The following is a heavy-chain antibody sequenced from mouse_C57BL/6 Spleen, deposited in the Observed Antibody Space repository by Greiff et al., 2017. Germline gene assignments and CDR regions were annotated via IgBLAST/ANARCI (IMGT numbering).Heavy chain of an antibody. CDR2: IYPGDGDT. CDR3: ARGNYYYGSSDGFAY. J-gene: IGHJ3*01. Sequence: QVQLQQSGAELVKPGASVKISCKASGYAFSSYWMNWVKQRPGKGLEWIGQIYPGDGDTNYNGKFKGKATLTADKSSSTAYMQLSSLTSEDSAVYFCARGNYYYGSSDGFAYWGQGTLVTVSA. D-gene: IGHD1-1*01. V-gene: IGHV1-80*01. CDR1: GYAFSSYW.